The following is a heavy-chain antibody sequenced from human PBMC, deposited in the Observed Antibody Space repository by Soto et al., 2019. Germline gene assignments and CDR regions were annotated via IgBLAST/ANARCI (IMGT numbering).Heavy chain of an antibody. CDR2: ISYDGSNK. V-gene: IGHV3-30*18. Sequence: QVQLVESGGGVVQPGRSLRLSCAASGFTFSSYGMHWVRQAPGKGLEWVAVISYDGSNKYYADSVKGRFTISRDNSKNTLYLQMYSLRAEDTAVYYCAKDEGVTIFGVVITNLPGSLDVWGKGTTVTVSS. CDR3: AKDEGVTIFGVVITNLPGSLDV. J-gene: IGHJ6*04. CDR1: GFTFSSYG. D-gene: IGHD3-3*01.